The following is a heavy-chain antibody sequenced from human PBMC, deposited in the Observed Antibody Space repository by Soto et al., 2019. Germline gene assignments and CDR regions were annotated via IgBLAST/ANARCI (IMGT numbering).Heavy chain of an antibody. V-gene: IGHV4-31*03. CDR2: IYYTGST. D-gene: IGHD6-19*01. J-gene: IGHJ6*02. Sequence: SETLSLTCTVPGGSITSGNYYWSWIRQHPGTGLEWIGCIYYTGSTYYNPSLKSRVIISVDTSKNQFSMKLTSVTAADTAVYYCVGQRGGVAVAGNYYFYSMDVWGQGTTVTVSS. CDR1: GGSITSGNYY. CDR3: VGQRGGVAVAGNYYFYSMDV.